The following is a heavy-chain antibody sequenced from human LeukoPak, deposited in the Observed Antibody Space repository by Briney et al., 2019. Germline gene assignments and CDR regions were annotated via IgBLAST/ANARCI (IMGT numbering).Heavy chain of an antibody. CDR2: SSSNGGST. D-gene: IGHD2-15*01. CDR3: ARDLGYCSGGSCYSSYYYYGMDV. V-gene: IGHV3-64*01. J-gene: IGHJ6*02. CDR1: GFNFGGSA. Sequence: PGGSLRLSCAASGFNFGGSAMHWVRQAPGKGLEYVSASSSNGGSTYYANSVKGRFTISRDNSKNTLYLQMGSLRAEDMAVYYCARDLGYCSGGSCYSSYYYYGMDVWGQGTTVTVSS.